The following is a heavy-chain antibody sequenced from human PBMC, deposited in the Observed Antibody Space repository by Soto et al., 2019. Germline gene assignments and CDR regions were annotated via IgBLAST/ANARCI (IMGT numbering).Heavy chain of an antibody. CDR2: INAGNGNT. D-gene: IGHD3-3*01. CDR1: GYTFTSYA. V-gene: IGHV1-3*01. J-gene: IGHJ6*02. Sequence: ASVKVSCKASGYTFTSYAMDWVRQAPGQRLEWMGWINAGNGNTKYSQKFQGRVTITRDTSASTAYMELSSLRSEDTAVYYCARGSAIFGVDYGMDVWGQGTTVTVSS. CDR3: ARGSAIFGVDYGMDV.